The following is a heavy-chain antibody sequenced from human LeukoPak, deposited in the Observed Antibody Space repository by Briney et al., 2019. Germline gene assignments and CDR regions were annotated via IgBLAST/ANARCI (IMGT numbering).Heavy chain of an antibody. Sequence: SETLSLTCTVSGGSLRSYYWSWIRQPPGKGLEWIGYIYYSGSTNYNPSLKSRVTISVDTSKNQFSLKLRSVTAADTAVYYCARALELEYLSPYYFDHWGQGTLVTVSS. CDR3: ARALELEYLSPYYFDH. J-gene: IGHJ4*02. CDR2: IYYSGST. CDR1: GGSLRSYY. V-gene: IGHV4-59*08. D-gene: IGHD3-3*01.